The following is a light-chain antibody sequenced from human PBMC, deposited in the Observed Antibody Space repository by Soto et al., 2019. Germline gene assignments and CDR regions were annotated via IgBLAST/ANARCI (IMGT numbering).Light chain of an antibody. CDR3: QQYNNWPLT. V-gene: IGKV3-15*01. CDR1: QSVXXX. CDR2: GAS. J-gene: IGKJ4*01. Sequence: EIVMTQSPATLSVSPGERATXXXXXSQSVXXXXXXXXXXXXXXXXXLIYGASTRATGIPARFSGSGSGTEFTLTISSLQSEDFAVYYCQQYNNWPLTFGGGTKVDIK.